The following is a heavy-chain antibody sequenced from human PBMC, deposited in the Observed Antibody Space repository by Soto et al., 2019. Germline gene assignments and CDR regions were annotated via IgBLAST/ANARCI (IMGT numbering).Heavy chain of an antibody. CDR2: ISTYNGNT. J-gene: IGHJ4*02. D-gene: IGHD3-10*01. CDR3: AREMVRAVGSDY. V-gene: IGHV1-18*01. CDR1: GYTFTSYG. Sequence: QVQLVQSGAEVKKPGASVKVSCKASGYTFTSYGISWVRQAPGQGLEWKGWISTYNGNTKYAQKLQGRDTMTTDTATSTQYMELRSLRSDDTAVFYCAREMVRAVGSDYWGQGTPVTVSS.